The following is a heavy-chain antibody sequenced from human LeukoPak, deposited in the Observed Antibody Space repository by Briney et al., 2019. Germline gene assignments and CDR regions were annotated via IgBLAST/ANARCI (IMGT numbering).Heavy chain of an antibody. CDR3: ARDYYGSGSYYWFDP. V-gene: IGHV3-7*01. CDR2: IKQDGSEK. J-gene: IGHJ5*02. D-gene: IGHD3-10*01. CDR1: GFTFYSYA. Sequence: GGSLRLSCAPSGFTFYSYAMSWVRQAPGKGLEWVANIKQDGSEKYYVDSVKGRFTISRDNAKNSLYLQMNSLRAEDTAVYYCARDYYGSGSYYWFDPWGQGTLVTVSS.